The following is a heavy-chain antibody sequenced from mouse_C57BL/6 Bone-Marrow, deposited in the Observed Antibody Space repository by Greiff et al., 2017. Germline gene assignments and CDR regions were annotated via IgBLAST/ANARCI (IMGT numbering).Heavy chain of an antibody. J-gene: IGHJ2*01. D-gene: IGHD1-1*02. V-gene: IGHV1-64*01. CDR3: ARRDLDPGAFDY. CDR2: IHPNSGST. CDR1: GYTFTSYW. Sequence: QVQLQQPGAELVKPGASVKLSCKASGYTFTSYWMHWVKQRPGQGLEWIGMIHPNSGSTNYNEKFKSKATLTVDKSSSTAYMQLSSLTSEDSAVYYCARRDLDPGAFDYWGQGTTLTVTS.